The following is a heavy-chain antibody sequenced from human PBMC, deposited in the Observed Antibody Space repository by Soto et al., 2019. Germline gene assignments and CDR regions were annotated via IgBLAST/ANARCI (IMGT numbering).Heavy chain of an antibody. Sequence: SETLSLTCTVSGGSISSYYWSWIRQPPGKGLDWIGYIYYSGSTNYNPSLKSRVTISVDTSKNQFSLKLSSVTAADTAVYYCVTYTGIILVRGLVPSFYYCGRDVLWQGTTVTVSS. CDR3: VTYTGIILVRGLVPSFYYCGRDV. J-gene: IGHJ6*01. V-gene: IGHV4-59*01. CDR1: GGSISSYY. D-gene: IGHD3-10*01. CDR2: IYYSGST.